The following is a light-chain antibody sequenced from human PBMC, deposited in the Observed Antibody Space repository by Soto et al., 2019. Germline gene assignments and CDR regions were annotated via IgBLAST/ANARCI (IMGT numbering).Light chain of an antibody. CDR1: ESIDNNF. J-gene: IGKJ3*01. CDR2: HAP. CDR3: QQYGSAPPT. V-gene: IGKV3-20*01. Sequence: EIVLTQSPGTLSLSPGERATLSCRASESIDNNFLAWYQQKPGQAPRFLIYHAPSRATGIPNRFSGSGSGTDFTLTISRLEPEDFAVYYCQQYGSAPPTFGPGTKVDVK.